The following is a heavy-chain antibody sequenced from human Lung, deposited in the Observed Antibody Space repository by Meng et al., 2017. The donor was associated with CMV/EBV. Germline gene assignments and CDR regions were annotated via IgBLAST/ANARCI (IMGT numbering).Heavy chain of an antibody. Sequence: SXTLSLXCTVSGGSISSSSYYWGWIRQPPGKGLEWIGSIYYSGSTYYNPSLKSRVTISVDTSKNQFSLKLSSVTAADTAVYYCAKQSIAARSDYWGQGPLVTVSS. CDR2: IYYSGST. D-gene: IGHD6-6*01. J-gene: IGHJ4*02. CDR1: GGSISSSSYY. V-gene: IGHV4-39*01. CDR3: AKQSIAARSDY.